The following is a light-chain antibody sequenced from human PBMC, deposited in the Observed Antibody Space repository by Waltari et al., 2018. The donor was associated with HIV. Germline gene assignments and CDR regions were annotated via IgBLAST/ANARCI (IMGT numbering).Light chain of an antibody. Sequence: EIVMTQSPATLSVSLGGRATLSCRASQSVSNYLAWYQQKPGQAPRLLIYDASTRATGIPARFSGSGPGTEFTLTISSLQSEDFAFYYCQQFIFWPFTFGQGTKLEIK. V-gene: IGKV3-15*01. CDR3: QQFIFWPFT. CDR2: DAS. CDR1: QSVSNY. J-gene: IGKJ2*01.